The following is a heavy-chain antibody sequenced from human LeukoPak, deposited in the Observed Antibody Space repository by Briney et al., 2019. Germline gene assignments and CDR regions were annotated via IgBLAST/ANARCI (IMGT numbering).Heavy chain of an antibody. CDR1: GGSINNYY. Sequence: ASETLSLTCTVSGGSINNYYWSWIRQPAGKGLEWIGRIYSTGSTDYNPSLKSRVAMPVDTSKNQFSLKLTSLTAADTAVYFCARVSESYDSSGYSGNAFDIWGQGIMVTVSS. CDR2: IYSTGST. J-gene: IGHJ3*02. D-gene: IGHD3-22*01. CDR3: ARVSESYDSSGYSGNAFDI. V-gene: IGHV4-4*07.